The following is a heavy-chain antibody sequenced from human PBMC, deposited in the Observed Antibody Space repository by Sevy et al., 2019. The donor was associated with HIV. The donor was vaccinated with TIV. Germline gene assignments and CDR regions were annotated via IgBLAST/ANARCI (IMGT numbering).Heavy chain of an antibody. V-gene: IGHV3-23*01. CDR2: ISGSGGST. CDR1: GFTFSSYA. Sequence: GGSLRLSCAASGFTFSSYAMSWVHQAPGKGLEWVSAISGSGGSTYYADSVKGRFTISRDNSKNTLYLQMNSLRAEDTAVYYCAKADIVVVVAGAFDIWGQGTMVTVSS. CDR3: AKADIVVVVAGAFDI. D-gene: IGHD2-15*01. J-gene: IGHJ3*02.